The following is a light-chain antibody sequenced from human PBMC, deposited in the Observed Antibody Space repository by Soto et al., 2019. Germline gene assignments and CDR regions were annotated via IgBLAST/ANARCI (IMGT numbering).Light chain of an antibody. J-gene: IGKJ1*01. V-gene: IGKV3-20*01. CDR2: AAS. CDR1: QSVGSNF. CDR3: QQYGSPQWA. Sequence: IVLTQSPGTLSLSPGERATLSCRASQSVGSNFLAWYQQKRGQAPRILIYAASNRASGIPDRFSGSGSGSDFTLTIRRLKPEDFAVYYWQQYGSPQWAFGQGTRVEI.